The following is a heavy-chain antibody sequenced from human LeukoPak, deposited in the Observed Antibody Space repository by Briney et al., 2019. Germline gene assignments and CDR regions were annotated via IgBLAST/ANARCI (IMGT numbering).Heavy chain of an antibody. J-gene: IGHJ4*02. CDR3: TKEGSGGWSPDY. CDR1: GYTFSTYD. Sequence: ASVKVSCKASGYTFSTYDINWVRQAPGQGLEWMGWMNPNSGNTGYAQKFQGRVTMTRNTSISTAYLELNSLRAEDTAVYYCTKEGSGGWSPDYWGQGPLVPVSS. CDR2: MNPNSGNT. V-gene: IGHV1-8*01. D-gene: IGHD6-19*01.